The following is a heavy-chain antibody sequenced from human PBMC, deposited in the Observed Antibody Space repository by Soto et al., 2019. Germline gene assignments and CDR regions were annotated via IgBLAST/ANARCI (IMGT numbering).Heavy chain of an antibody. CDR1: GGSLSTYY. D-gene: IGHD3-10*01. CDR3: ARAQSFEFHNSFHP. Sequence: SETLSLTCTVTGGSLSTYYWSWIRHPPGKGLEWIGHIYYTGNTNYNPSLKSRVTISVDTSTNRFSLRPRSVSAADTAVYYCARAQSFEFHNSFHPCGQGTLVIVS. J-gene: IGHJ5*02. V-gene: IGHV4-59*13. CDR2: IYYTGNT.